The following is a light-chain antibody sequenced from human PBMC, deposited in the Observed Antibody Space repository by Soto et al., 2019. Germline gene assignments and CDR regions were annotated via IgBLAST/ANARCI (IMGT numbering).Light chain of an antibody. Sequence: DIQMTQSPSPLSGSVGDRVTITCRASQTISSWLAWYQQKPGKAPKLLIYKTSILENGVPSRFSGSGSGTEFTLSISILQPDDLATYCSHQDNRQWTFGEVTNVDI. CDR2: KTS. V-gene: IGKV1-5*03. J-gene: IGKJ1*01. CDR1: QTISSW. CDR3: HQDNRQWT.